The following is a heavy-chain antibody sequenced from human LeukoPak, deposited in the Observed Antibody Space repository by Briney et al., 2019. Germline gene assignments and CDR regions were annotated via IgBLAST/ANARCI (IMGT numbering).Heavy chain of an antibody. J-gene: IGHJ5*02. CDR2: IYYSGST. Sequence: SETLSLTCTVSGGSISSYYWSWMRQPPGKGLEWIGYIYYSGSTNYNPSLKSRVTISVDTSKNQFSLKLSSVTAADTAVYYCARDLRWGYNWFDPRGQGTLVTVSS. V-gene: IGHV4-59*01. CDR3: ARDLRWGYNWFDP. CDR1: GGSISSYY. D-gene: IGHD4-23*01.